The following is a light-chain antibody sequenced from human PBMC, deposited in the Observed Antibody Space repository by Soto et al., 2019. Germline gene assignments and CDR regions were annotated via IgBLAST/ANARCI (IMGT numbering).Light chain of an antibody. CDR1: QSVLYSSNNKNY. CDR2: WAS. J-gene: IGKJ4*01. Sequence: DIVMTRSPDPLAVSLSERATINCKSSQSVLYSSNNKNYLAWYQQKPGQPPKLLIYWASTRESGVPDRFSGSGSGTDFTLTISSLQAEDVAVYYCQQYYSTPLTFGGGTKVDIK. V-gene: IGKV4-1*01. CDR3: QQYYSTPLT.